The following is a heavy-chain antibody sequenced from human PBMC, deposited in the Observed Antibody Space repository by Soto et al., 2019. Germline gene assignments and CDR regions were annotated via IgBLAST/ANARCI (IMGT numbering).Heavy chain of an antibody. CDR2: ISWSGDNM. J-gene: IGHJ3*01. CDR1: GFTFDDYA. CDR3: VKVSYSSLTTLGSAFDV. V-gene: IGHV3-9*01. D-gene: IGHD4-4*01. Sequence: QLVESGGGLVQPGRSLRLSCAASGFTFDDYAMHWVRQAPGKGLEWVSGISWSGDNMAYADSLKGRFITSRDNVKNSLYLQMTSLRVENTAMYHFVKVSYSSLTTLGSAFDVWGQGTMVTVS.